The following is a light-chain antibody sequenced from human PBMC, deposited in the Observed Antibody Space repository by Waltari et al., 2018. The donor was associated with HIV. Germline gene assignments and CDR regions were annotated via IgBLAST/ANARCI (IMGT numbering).Light chain of an antibody. CDR1: ESVLSPSNNVNY. Sequence: DIVLTQSPETLSVSLGERAAIHCKSEESVLSPSNNVNYFAWYQQRPGQPPTLLFSEASSRSSGVPARFTASGSRTDFTFTIDDLQADDVAVYFCQQYYSTPTFGRGTQLV. J-gene: IGKJ5*01. CDR2: EAS. CDR3: QQYYSTPT. V-gene: IGKV4-1*01.